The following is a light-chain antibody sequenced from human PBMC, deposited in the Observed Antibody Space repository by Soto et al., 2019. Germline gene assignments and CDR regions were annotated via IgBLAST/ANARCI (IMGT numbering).Light chain of an antibody. J-gene: IGKJ5*01. Sequence: EIVLTQSPGTLPLSPGERATLSCRASQSVSSSYLAWYQQKPGQAPRLLIYGASNRATGIPDRFSGSGSGTDFTLTISRLEPEDFAVYYCQQYGSSPKTFGQGTRLEIK. CDR3: QQYGSSPKT. CDR2: GAS. CDR1: QSVSSSY. V-gene: IGKV3-20*01.